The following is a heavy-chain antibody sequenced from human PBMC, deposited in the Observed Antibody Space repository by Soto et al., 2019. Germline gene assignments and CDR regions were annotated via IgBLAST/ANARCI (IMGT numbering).Heavy chain of an antibody. J-gene: IGHJ2*01. Sequence: RLEWMGWINAGNGNTKYSQKFQGRVTITRDTSASTAYMELSSLRSEDTAVYYCARDAPFFFQAEDGIRDTAPVSAFLLNRSPDL. V-gene: IGHV1-3*01. D-gene: IGHD2-15*01. CDR2: INAGNGNT. CDR3: ARDAPFFFQAEDGIRDTAPVSAFLLNRSPDL.